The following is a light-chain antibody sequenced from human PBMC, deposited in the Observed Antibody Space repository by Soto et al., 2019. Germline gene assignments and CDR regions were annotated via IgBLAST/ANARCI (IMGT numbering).Light chain of an antibody. CDR2: SDN. CDR3: AAWDDSLSGV. J-gene: IGLJ2*01. Sequence: QSALTQPPSPSGTPGQRVAISCSGSSSNIGSNFVYWYQQVPGTAPKLLIYSDNQRPSGVPDRFSGSKSGTSASLAISGLRSEDEGDYYCAAWDDSLSGVFGGGTKVTV. CDR1: SSNIGSNF. V-gene: IGLV1-47*02.